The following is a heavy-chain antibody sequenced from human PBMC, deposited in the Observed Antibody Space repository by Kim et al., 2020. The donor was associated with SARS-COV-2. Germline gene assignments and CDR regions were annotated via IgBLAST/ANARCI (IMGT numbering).Heavy chain of an antibody. D-gene: IGHD6-13*01. CDR3: ARVRRGQQLVVEFDY. J-gene: IGHJ4*02. V-gene: IGHV4-31*02. Sequence: PSLKSRVTISVDTSKNQCSLKLRSGTAADTAVYYCARVRRGQQLVVEFDYWGQGTLVTVSS.